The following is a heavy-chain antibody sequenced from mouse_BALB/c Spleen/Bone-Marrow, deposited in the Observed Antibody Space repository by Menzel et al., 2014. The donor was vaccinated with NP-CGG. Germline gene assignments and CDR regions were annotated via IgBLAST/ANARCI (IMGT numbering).Heavy chain of an antibody. CDR2: IHPYYGGT. Sequence: VQLQQSGSELAKPGASVKISCKASGYSFTGYNMHWVKQSTGKSLEWIGNIHPYYGGTSYNQKFKDKATLTVDKSSSTAYMQVKSVTYEDSADYYCTRSGRYFDVWGAGTSVTVSS. D-gene: IGHD3-2*02. J-gene: IGHJ1*01. V-gene: IGHV1-39*01. CDR3: TRSGRYFDV. CDR1: GYSFTGYN.